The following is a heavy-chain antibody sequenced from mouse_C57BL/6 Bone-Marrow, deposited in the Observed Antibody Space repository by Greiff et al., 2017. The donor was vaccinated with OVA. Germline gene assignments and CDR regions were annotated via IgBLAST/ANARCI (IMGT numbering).Heavy chain of an antibody. CDR3: ANYYGSIPFDY. V-gene: IGHV1-64*01. CDR2: IHTNSGST. CDR1: SYTFTSYW. J-gene: IGHJ2*01. Sequence: QVQLQQPGAELVKPGASVKLSCKASSYTFTSYWMHWVKQRPGQGLEWIGMIHTNSGSTNSNEKFKSKATLTVDKSSSTAYMQLSSLTSEDSAVYYCANYYGSIPFDYWGQGTTLTVSS. D-gene: IGHD1-1*01.